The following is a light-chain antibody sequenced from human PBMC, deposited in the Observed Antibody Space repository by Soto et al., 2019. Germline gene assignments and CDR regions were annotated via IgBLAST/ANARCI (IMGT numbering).Light chain of an antibody. CDR2: GAS. CDR3: QQYGSWT. CDR1: QSISSNY. V-gene: IGKV3-20*01. Sequence: EIVLTQSPGTLSVSPGERATLSCRASQSISSNYLAWYQQKPGQAPSLLIYGASSRATGIPDRFSGSGSGTDFTLTIRRLEPEDSAIYSCQQYGSWTFGQGTKVEIK. J-gene: IGKJ1*01.